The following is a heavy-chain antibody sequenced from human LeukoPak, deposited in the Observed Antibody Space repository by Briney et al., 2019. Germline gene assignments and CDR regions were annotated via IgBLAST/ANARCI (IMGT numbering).Heavy chain of an antibody. Sequence: GGSLRLSCAASGFTVSSSYMSWVRQAPGKGLELVSVLHPGGSTYIADSVKGRFTISRDNSNNTLNLQMNSLRVEDAAVYYCARDRGGSYLQGYFLHWGQGSLVIVSS. CDR1: GFTVSSSY. J-gene: IGHJ1*01. D-gene: IGHD1-26*01. CDR2: LHPGGST. V-gene: IGHV3-66*01. CDR3: ARDRGGSYLQGYFLH.